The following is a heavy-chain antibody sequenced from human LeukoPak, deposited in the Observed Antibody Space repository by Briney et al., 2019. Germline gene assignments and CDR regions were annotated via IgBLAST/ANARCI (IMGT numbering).Heavy chain of an antibody. J-gene: IGHJ5*02. D-gene: IGHD2-15*01. CDR2: MNPNSGNT. Sequence: GASVKVSCKASGYTFTSYDINWVRQATGQGLEWMGWMNPNSGNTGYAQKFQGRVTMTRNTSISTAYMELSSLRSEDTAVYYCARGLRYCSGGSCCSGFRWFDPWGQGTLVTVSS. CDR3: ARGLRYCSGGSCCSGFRWFDP. V-gene: IGHV1-8*01. CDR1: GYTFTSYD.